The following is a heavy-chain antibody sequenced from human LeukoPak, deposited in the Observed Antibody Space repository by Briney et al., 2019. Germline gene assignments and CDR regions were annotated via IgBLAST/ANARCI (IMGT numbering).Heavy chain of an antibody. CDR1: GYTLTELS. Sequence: ASVKVSCKVSGYTLTELSMHWVRQVPGKGLEWMGGFDPEDGETIYAQKFQGRVTMTEDTSTDTAYMELSSLRSEDTAVYYCATQQPATMVRGVMVYWGQGTLVTVSS. J-gene: IGHJ4*02. V-gene: IGHV1-24*01. CDR2: FDPEDGET. D-gene: IGHD3-10*01. CDR3: ATQQPATMVRGVMVY.